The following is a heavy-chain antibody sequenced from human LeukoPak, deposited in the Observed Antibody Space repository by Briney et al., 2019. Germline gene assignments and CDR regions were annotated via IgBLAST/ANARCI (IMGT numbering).Heavy chain of an antibody. CDR2: ISYDGSNK. V-gene: IGHV3-30-3*01. CDR1: GFTFSSYA. Sequence: GGSLRLSCAASGFTFSSYAMHWVRQAPGKGLEWVAVISYDGSNKYYADSVKGRSTISRDNSKNTLYLQMNSLRAEDTAVYYCAKETTSAATGSPFDYWGQGTLVTVSS. CDR3: AKETTSAATGSPFDY. D-gene: IGHD6-13*01. J-gene: IGHJ4*02.